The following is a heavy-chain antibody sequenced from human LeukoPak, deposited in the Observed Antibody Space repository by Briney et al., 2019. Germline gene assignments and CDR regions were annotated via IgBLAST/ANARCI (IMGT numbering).Heavy chain of an antibody. CDR2: IRYDGSNK. CDR1: GFTFSSYG. CDR3: AKDGGLNYGGILDY. V-gene: IGHV3-30*02. D-gene: IGHD4-23*01. Sequence: GGSLRLSCAASGFTFSSYGMHWVRQAPGKGLEWVAFIRYDGSNKYYADSVKGRFTISRGNSKNTLYLQMNSLRAEDTAVYYCAKDGGLNYGGILDYWGQGTLVTVSS. J-gene: IGHJ4*02.